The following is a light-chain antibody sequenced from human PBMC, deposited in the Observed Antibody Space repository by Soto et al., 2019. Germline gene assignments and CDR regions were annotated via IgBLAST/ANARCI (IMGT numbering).Light chain of an antibody. Sequence: DIVMTQSPDSLAVSLGEGATINCKSSQSVLYSSNNKNYLAWYQQKPGQHPKLLIYWASTRESGVPDRFSGSGSWTDFTLTISSLQAEDVVVYYCQQYYSTPNTFGQGTKLEIK. V-gene: IGKV4-1*01. CDR3: QQYYSTPNT. CDR2: WAS. CDR1: QSVLYSSNNKNY. J-gene: IGKJ2*01.